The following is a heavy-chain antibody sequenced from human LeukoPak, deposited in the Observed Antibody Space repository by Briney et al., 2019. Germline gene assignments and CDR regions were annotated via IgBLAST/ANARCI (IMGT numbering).Heavy chain of an antibody. Sequence: SQTLSLTCAISGDSVSSNSAAWKWIRQYPSRGLEWLGRTYYRSKWYNDYAVSVKSRITINPDTSKNQYSLQLNSVTPEDTAVYYCARDRGLDAFDIWGQGTMVTVSS. V-gene: IGHV6-1*01. CDR3: ARDRGLDAFDI. D-gene: IGHD1-26*01. CDR2: TYYRSKWYN. J-gene: IGHJ3*02. CDR1: GDSVSSNSAA.